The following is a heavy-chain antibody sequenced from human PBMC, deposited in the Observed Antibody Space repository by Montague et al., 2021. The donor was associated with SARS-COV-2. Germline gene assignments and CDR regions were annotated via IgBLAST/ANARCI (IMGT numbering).Heavy chain of an antibody. J-gene: IGHJ4*02. CDR1: GSSLSTSGMC. D-gene: IGHD1-26*01. Sequence: VKPTQTLTLTCTFSGSSLSTSGMCVSWTRQPPGKALEWLARIDWGDDKYYSTSLKTRLTISKDTSKNQVVLTMTNMDPVDTATYYCAREIAGATVLDYWGQGTLVTVSS. CDR3: AREIAGATVLDY. CDR2: IDWGDDK. V-gene: IGHV2-70*11.